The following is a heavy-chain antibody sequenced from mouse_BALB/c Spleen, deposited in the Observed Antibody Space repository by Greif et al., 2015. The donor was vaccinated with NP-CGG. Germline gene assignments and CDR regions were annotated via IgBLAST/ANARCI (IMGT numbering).Heavy chain of an antibody. CDR3: ARSRGSSYYAMDY. CDR1: GYAFTNYL. D-gene: IGHD1-1*01. J-gene: IGHJ4*01. V-gene: IGHV1-54*01. Sequence: QVQLQQSGAELVRPGTSVKVSCKASGYAFTNYLIEWVKQRPGQGLEWIGVINPGSGGTNYNEKFKGKATLTADKSSSTAYMQLSSLTSDDSAVYFCARSRGSSYYAMDYWGQGTSVTVSS. CDR2: INPGSGGT.